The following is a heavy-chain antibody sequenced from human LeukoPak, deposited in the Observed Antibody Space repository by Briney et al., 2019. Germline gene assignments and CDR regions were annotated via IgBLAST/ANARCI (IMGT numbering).Heavy chain of an antibody. Sequence: GGSLRLSCAASGFTFSSYAMSWVRQAPGKGLEWVSAISGSGGSTYYADSVKGRFTISRDNSKNTLYLQMNSLRAEDTAVYYCAKATHPRGYSGYDPYYYYGMDVWGQGTTVTVSS. D-gene: IGHD5-12*01. CDR1: GFTFSSYA. CDR3: AKATHPRGYSGYDPYYYYGMDV. V-gene: IGHV3-23*01. CDR2: ISGSGGST. J-gene: IGHJ6*02.